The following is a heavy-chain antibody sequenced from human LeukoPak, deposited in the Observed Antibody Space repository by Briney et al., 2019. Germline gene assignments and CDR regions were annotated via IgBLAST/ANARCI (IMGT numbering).Heavy chain of an antibody. D-gene: IGHD1-14*01. V-gene: IGHV1-69*05. CDR3: ARANRGPPPHDYYYMDV. J-gene: IGHJ6*03. Sequence: SVKVSCKASGGTFSSYAISWVRQAPGQGLEWMGRIIPIFGTANYAQKFQGRVTITTDESTSTAYMELSSLRSEDTAVYYCARANRGPPPHDYYYMDVAEKGTTVTVS. CDR2: IIPIFGTA. CDR1: GGTFSSYA.